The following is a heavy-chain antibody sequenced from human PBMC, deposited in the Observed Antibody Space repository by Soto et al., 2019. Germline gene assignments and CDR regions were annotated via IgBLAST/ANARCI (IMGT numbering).Heavy chain of an antibody. V-gene: IGHV4-59*01. D-gene: IGHD3-10*01. J-gene: IGHJ5*02. Sequence: TLSLTCTVSGGSMDDFYWSWIRQPPGKGLEWMGYIYFTGPTNYTPSLKSRVTLSVDASKNQFYLRLTSVSAADTGVYYCARTTYGSGYSWFDPWGQGTLVTVSS. CDR2: IYFTGPT. CDR3: ARTTYGSGYSWFDP. CDR1: GGSMDDFY.